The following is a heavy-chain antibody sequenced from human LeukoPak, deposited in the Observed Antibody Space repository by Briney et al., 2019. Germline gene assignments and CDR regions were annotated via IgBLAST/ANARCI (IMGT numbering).Heavy chain of an antibody. Sequence: GGSLRLSCVVSGINFADYAMHWVRQPPGKGQEWVSLISADGGSTFSADSVKGRFSISRDNSKNSLYLQMNSLRSEDTAMYYCAKESGKFDYWGQGTLVAVSS. V-gene: IGHV3-43*02. CDR2: ISADGGST. CDR3: AKESGKFDY. CDR1: GINFADYA. J-gene: IGHJ4*02.